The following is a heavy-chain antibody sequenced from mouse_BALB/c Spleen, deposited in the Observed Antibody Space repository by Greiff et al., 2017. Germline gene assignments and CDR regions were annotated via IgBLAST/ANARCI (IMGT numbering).Heavy chain of an antibody. D-gene: IGHD1-1*01. Sequence: EVKVVESGPSLVKPSQTLSLTCSVTGDSITSGYWNWIRKFPGNKLEYMGYISYSGSTYYNPSLKSRISITRDTSKNQYYLQLNSVTTEDTATYYCARYYYGSLYYFDYWGQGTTLTVSS. V-gene: IGHV3-8*02. CDR1: GDSITSGY. CDR3: ARYYYGSLYYFDY. CDR2: ISYSGST. J-gene: IGHJ2*01.